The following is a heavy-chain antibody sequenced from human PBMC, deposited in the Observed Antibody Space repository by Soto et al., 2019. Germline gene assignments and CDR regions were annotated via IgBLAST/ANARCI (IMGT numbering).Heavy chain of an antibody. J-gene: IGHJ6*02. Sequence: EVQLVESGGGLVQPGGSLRLSCSSSGFTFSSHSMNWVRQAPGKGLEWVARIDSSGNSIYYADSVKGRFAVSRDNANSSLFLQMTRLRDEATAVYYCARLQLVDWFFITIDLYRMDVWGQGTTVVVSS. CDR1: GFTFSSHS. V-gene: IGHV3-48*02. D-gene: IGHD6-13*01. CDR3: ARLQLVDWFFITIDLYRMDV. CDR2: IDSSGNSI.